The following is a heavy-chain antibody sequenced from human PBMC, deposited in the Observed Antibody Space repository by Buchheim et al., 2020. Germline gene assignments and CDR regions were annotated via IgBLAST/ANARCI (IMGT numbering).Heavy chain of an antibody. CDR3: ATGSSFLDY. V-gene: IGHV3-7*01. CDR2: IKEDGTEK. D-gene: IGHD6-6*01. CDR1: GFSFNTYW. J-gene: IGHJ4*02. Sequence: EVQLVESGGDLVQPGGSLRLSCAASGFSFNTYWMTWVRQAPGKGLEWVANIKEDGTEKYDVDSVKGRFTLSRDNAKNSLYLQMDSLRVDDTAVYYCATGSSFLDYWGQGTL.